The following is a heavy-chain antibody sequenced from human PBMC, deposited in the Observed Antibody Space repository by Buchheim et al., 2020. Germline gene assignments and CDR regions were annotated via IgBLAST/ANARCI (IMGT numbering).Heavy chain of an antibody. CDR3: ARVGGSGKYYYYGMDV. CDR2: ISYDGSNK. CDR1: GFTFSSYA. Sequence: QVQLVESGGGVVQPGRSLRLSCAASGFTFSSYAMHWVRQAPGKGLEWVAVISYDGSNKYYADSVKGRCTISRDNSKNTLYLQMNSLRAEDTAVYYCARVGGSGKYYYYGMDVWGQGTT. D-gene: IGHD3-10*01. J-gene: IGHJ6*02. V-gene: IGHV3-30-3*01.